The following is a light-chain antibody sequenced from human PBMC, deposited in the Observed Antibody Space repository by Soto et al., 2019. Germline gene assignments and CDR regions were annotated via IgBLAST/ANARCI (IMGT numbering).Light chain of an antibody. V-gene: IGKV3-11*01. CDR3: QQGNKWPPT. Sequence: EIVLTQSPATLSLSPGERATLSCRASQSVSSYLAWYQQKPGQAPRLLISDASNRATGIPARFSGSGSGTDLTLTISSLEPEDFAVYYCQQGNKWPPTFGQGTKVEIK. J-gene: IGKJ1*01. CDR2: DAS. CDR1: QSVSSY.